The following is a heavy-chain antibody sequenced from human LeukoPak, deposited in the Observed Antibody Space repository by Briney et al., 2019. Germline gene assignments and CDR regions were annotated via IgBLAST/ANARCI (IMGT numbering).Heavy chain of an antibody. D-gene: IGHD6-13*01. CDR3: AKDTSQQIAAAGTCFDY. CDR1: GFTFSSYS. J-gene: IGHJ4*02. Sequence: MPGGSLRLSCAASGFTFSSYSMHWVRQAPGKGLEWVSSISSSSSYIYYADSVKGRFTISRDNAKNSLYLQMNSLRAEDMALYYCAKDTSQQIAAAGTCFDYWGQGTLVTVSS. V-gene: IGHV3-21*04. CDR2: ISSSSSYI.